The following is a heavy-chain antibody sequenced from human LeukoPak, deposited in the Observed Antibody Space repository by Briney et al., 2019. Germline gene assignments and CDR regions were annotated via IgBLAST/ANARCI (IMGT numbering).Heavy chain of an antibody. D-gene: IGHD1-26*01. Sequence: GGSLRLSWAASGFTFSSYSMNWVRQAPGKGLEWVSYISSSSSTIYYADSVKGRFTISRDNAKNSLYLQMNSLRAEDTAVYYCARDPPDIVGATRGDYWGQGTLVTVSS. J-gene: IGHJ4*02. CDR3: ARDPPDIVGATRGDY. CDR2: ISSSSSTI. CDR1: GFTFSSYS. V-gene: IGHV3-48*01.